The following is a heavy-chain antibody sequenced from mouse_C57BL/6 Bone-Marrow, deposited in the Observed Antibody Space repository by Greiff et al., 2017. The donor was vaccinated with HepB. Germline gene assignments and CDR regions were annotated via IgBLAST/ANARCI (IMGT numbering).Heavy chain of an antibody. Sequence: EVQLVESGPELVKPGASVKIPCKASGYTFTDYNMDWVKQSHGKSLEWIGDINPNNGGTIYNQKFKGKATLTVDKSSSTAYMELRSLTSEDTAVYYCARRYYGSSYLTVFDVWGTGTTVTVSS. V-gene: IGHV1-18*01. CDR1: GYTFTDYN. CDR3: ARRYYGSSYLTVFDV. CDR2: INPNNGGT. J-gene: IGHJ1*03. D-gene: IGHD1-1*01.